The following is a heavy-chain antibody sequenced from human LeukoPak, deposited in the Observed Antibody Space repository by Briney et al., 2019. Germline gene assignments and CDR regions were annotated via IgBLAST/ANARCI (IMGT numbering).Heavy chain of an antibody. Sequence: SVKVSCKASGGTFSSYAISGGRQAPGQGLEWRGRIIPVFGTANYAQKCQGGVTINTDESTSTAYTELSSLRSEDTAVHYCARGAPVEMATIDAFDIWGQGTMVTVSS. CDR3: ARGAPVEMATIDAFDI. CDR2: IIPVFGTA. J-gene: IGHJ3*02. V-gene: IGHV1-69*05. D-gene: IGHD5-24*01. CDR1: GGTFSSYA.